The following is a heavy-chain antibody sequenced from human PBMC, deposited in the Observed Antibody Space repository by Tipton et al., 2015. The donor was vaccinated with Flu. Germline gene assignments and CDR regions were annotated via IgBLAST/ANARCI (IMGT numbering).Heavy chain of an antibody. CDR1: GGSFSGHY. J-gene: IGHJ4*02. CDR2: INQSGST. D-gene: IGHD3-10*01. CDR3: ARGLYGSGSYQRRYFDY. V-gene: IGHV4-34*01. Sequence: TLSLTCSVYGGSFSGHYWSWIRRPPGKGLEWIGEINQSGSTNSNPSLKSRAAISVDTSKNQFSLKLSSVTAADTAVYYCARGLYGSGSYQRRYFDYWGQGTLVTVSS.